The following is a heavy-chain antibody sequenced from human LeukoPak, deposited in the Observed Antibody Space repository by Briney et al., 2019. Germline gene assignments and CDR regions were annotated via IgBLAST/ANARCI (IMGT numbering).Heavy chain of an antibody. J-gene: IGHJ6*03. CDR2: INHSGST. CDR3: ARHLYYYYMDV. Sequence: SETLSLTCAVYGGSFSGYYWSWIRQPPGKGLEWIGEINHSGSTNYNPSLESRVTISVDTSKNQFSLKLSSVTAADTAVYYCARHLYYYYMDVWGKGTTVTVSS. V-gene: IGHV4-34*01. CDR1: GGSFSGYY.